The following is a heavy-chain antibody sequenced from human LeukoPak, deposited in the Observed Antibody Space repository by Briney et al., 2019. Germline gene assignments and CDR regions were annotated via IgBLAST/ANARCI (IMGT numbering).Heavy chain of an antibody. CDR2: IKQDGSQI. CDR3: ARWRTSGWSEFDS. V-gene: IGHV3-7*05. Sequence: GGSLRLSCAASGFTFSSHWVAWLRQAPGKGLEWVAHIKQDGSQIDYVDSVKGRFTISRDNAQNSLYLQMNSLRVEDTAVYFCARWRTSGWSEFDSWGQGTLVTV. D-gene: IGHD2-2*01. CDR1: GFTFSSHW. J-gene: IGHJ4*02.